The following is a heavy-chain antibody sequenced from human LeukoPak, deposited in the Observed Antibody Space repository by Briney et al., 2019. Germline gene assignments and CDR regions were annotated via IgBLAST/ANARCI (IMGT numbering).Heavy chain of an antibody. J-gene: IGHJ5*02. CDR1: GFTFSSYT. V-gene: IGHV3-30-3*01. CDR3: ARGLLTASELRLA. D-gene: IGHD4/OR15-4a*01. Sequence: PGGSLRLSCAASGFTFSSYTIHWVRQPPGEGLEWVAVISFDGSNKYYADSVKGRFTISRDNSKNTLYLQMNSLRAEDTAVYYCARGLLTASELRLAWGQGTLVTVSS. CDR2: ISFDGSNK.